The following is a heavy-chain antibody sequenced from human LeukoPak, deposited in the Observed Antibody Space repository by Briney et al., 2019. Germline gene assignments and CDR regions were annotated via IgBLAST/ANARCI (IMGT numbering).Heavy chain of an antibody. D-gene: IGHD1-1*01. CDR1: GGSISSSAYY. Sequence: PSETLSLTCTVSGGSISSSAYYWDWIRQPPGKGLERIGSINQSGKTYYEPSLKSRVTISVDTSKTQFSLELRTVTAADTAVYYCARKKLVARGYFDYWGQGALVTVSS. J-gene: IGHJ4*02. V-gene: IGHV4-39*01. CDR3: ARKKLVARGYFDY. CDR2: INQSGKT.